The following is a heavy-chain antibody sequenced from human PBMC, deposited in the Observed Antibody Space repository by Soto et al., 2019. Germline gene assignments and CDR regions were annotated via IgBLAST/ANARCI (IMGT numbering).Heavy chain of an antibody. CDR1: GFTFSSYA. Sequence: GGSLRLSCAASGFTFSSYAMHWVRQAPGKGLEWVAVISYDGSNKYYADSVKGRFTISRDNSKNTLYLQMNSLRAEDTAVYYCASHPDYSSGWQPHDYWGQGTLVTVSS. CDR3: ASHPDYSSGWQPHDY. D-gene: IGHD6-19*01. CDR2: ISYDGSNK. V-gene: IGHV3-30-3*02. J-gene: IGHJ4*02.